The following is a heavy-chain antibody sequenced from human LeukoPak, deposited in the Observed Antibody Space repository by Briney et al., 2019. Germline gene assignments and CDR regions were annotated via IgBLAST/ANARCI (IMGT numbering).Heavy chain of an antibody. Sequence: PGGSLRLSCAASGFTFSDYYMSWIRQAPGKGLEWVSGISGSGDVKWYADSVKGRFIISRDNSKNTLYLQMNSLRAEDTAVYYCAQDGASIRFDNWGQGTLVTVSS. CDR1: GFTFSDYY. J-gene: IGHJ4*02. CDR3: AQDGASIRFDN. V-gene: IGHV3-23*01. D-gene: IGHD3-16*01. CDR2: ISGSGDVK.